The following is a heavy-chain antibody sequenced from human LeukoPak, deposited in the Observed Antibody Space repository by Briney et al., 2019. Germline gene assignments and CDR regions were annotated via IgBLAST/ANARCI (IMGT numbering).Heavy chain of an antibody. CDR2: INHSGTT. CDR1: GGSISSSSYY. CDR3: ARRSRSTSWFSGGPKALNWFDS. J-gene: IGHJ5*01. Sequence: SETLSLTCTVSGGSISSSSYYWSWIRQPPGRGLEWIGEINHSGTTFYNPSLKSRLTISVDPSKNQFSVRLNSVTAADTAVYYCARRSRSTSWFSGGPKALNWFDSWAQGTLVTVSS. V-gene: IGHV4-39*07. D-gene: IGHD6-13*01.